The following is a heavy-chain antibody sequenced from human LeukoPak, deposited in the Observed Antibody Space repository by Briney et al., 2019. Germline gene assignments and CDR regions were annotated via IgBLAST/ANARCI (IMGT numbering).Heavy chain of an antibody. J-gene: IGHJ3*02. D-gene: IGHD2-2*01. Sequence: PGRSLRLPCAASGFTFSSYAMHWVRQAPGKGLEWVAVISYDGSNKYYADSVKGRFTISRDNSKNTLYLQMNSLRAEDTAVYYCARDLYCSSTSCPDDAFDIWGQGTMVTVSS. CDR2: ISYDGSNK. CDR3: ARDLYCSSTSCPDDAFDI. CDR1: GFTFSSYA. V-gene: IGHV3-30-3*01.